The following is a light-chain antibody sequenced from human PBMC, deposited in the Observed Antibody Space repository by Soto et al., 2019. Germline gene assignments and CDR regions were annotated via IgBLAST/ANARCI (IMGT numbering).Light chain of an antibody. CDR2: DVS. V-gene: IGLV2-14*03. CDR1: NSDIGGYNY. Sequence: QSALTQPASVSGSPGQSITISCTGTNSDIGGYNYVSWYQQHPGKAPKLMIYDVSNRPSGVSYRFSGSKSGNTASLTTSGLPAEDEADYYCSSYTSRSTLGVFGGGTKLTVL. J-gene: IGLJ2*01. CDR3: SSYTSRSTLGV.